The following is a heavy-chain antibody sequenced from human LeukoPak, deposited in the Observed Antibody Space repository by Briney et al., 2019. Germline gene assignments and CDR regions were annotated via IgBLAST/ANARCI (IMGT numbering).Heavy chain of an antibody. D-gene: IGHD3-16*01. CDR3: AASPPGGPIDY. J-gene: IGHJ4*02. Sequence: PGESLRLSCAASGFTFSSYSVNWVRQAPGKGLEWVSIISRDSGTIIYADSVKGRFTISRDNAKNSLYLQMNSLRAEDTAVYFYAASPPGGPIDYWGQGALVSVSS. V-gene: IGHV3-21*01. CDR2: ISRDSGTI. CDR1: GFTFSSYS.